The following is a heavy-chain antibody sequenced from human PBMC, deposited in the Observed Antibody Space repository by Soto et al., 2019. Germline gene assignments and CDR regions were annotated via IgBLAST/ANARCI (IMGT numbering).Heavy chain of an antibody. CDR3: ARRGPGTYFDY. D-gene: IGHD6-13*01. Sequence: EVQLLESGGGLVQPGGSLRLSCAASGFTFSSYAMRWVRQAPGKGLEWVSAISGSGGSTYYAGSVKGRFTISRDNSKKTMYLLMSSLRAEDTAVYYCARRGPGTYFDYWGQGTLVTVSS. CDR1: GFTFSSYA. CDR2: ISGSGGST. V-gene: IGHV3-23*01. J-gene: IGHJ4*02.